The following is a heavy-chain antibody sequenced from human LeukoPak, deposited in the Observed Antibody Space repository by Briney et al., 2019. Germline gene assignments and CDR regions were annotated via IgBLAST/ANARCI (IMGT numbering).Heavy chain of an antibody. Sequence: SETLSLTCTVSGGSINSGDYYWICIRQHPGKGLEWIGYIYYSGSTYYNPYVKSRVTISVDTSKNQLYLKLSSVTAADTAVYYCARDSLGSGSYRYGGYGGQGTLVTVS. J-gene: IGHJ4*02. CDR3: ARDSLGSGSYRYGGY. V-gene: IGHV4-31*03. CDR1: GGSINSGDYY. CDR2: IYYSGST. D-gene: IGHD3-10*01.